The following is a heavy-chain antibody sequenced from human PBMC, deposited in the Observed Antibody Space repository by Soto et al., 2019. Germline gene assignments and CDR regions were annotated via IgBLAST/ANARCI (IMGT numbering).Heavy chain of an antibody. V-gene: IGHV3-30-3*01. Sequence: GGSLRLSCAASGFTFSSYAMHWVRQAPGKGLEWVAVISYDGSNKYYADTVKGRFTITRDNSKNTLYLQMNSLRAEDTAVYYCALRFLEWLSSPDDAFDIWGQGTMVTVSS. J-gene: IGHJ3*02. D-gene: IGHD3-3*01. CDR2: ISYDGSNK. CDR3: ALRFLEWLSSPDDAFDI. CDR1: GFTFSSYA.